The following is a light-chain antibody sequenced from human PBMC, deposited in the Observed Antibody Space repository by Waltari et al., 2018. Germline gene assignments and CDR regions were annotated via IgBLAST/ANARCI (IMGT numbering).Light chain of an antibody. V-gene: IGKV3-15*01. Sequence: EIVMTQSPGTLSVSPVEGATLSCRASQSVSSKVAWYQQRPGQAPRLLIFGASTRATGIPARFSGSESGTEFTLTISSLQSEDSGVYFCQQYTTRPLTFGGGTKVEI. CDR2: GAS. J-gene: IGKJ4*01. CDR1: QSVSSK. CDR3: QQYTTRPLT.